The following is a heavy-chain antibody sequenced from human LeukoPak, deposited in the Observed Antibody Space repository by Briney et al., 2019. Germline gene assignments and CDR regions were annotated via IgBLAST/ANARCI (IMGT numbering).Heavy chain of an antibody. D-gene: IGHD2-15*01. CDR2: IYSGGST. J-gene: IGHJ6*03. CDR1: GFTVSSNY. Sequence: GGSLRLSCAASGFTVSSNYMSWVRQAPGKGLEWVSVIYSGGSTYYADSVKGRFTISRDNSKNTLYLQMNSLRAEDTAVYYCARGGDYSSYYYYMDVWGKGTTVTISS. V-gene: IGHV3-53*01. CDR3: ARGGDYSSYYYYMDV.